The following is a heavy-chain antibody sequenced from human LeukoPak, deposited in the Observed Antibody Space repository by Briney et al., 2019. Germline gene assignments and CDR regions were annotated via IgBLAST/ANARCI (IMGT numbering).Heavy chain of an antibody. CDR3: AKPPGGQRGPYYYYGMDV. D-gene: IGHD3-10*01. CDR2: ISGSGGST. Sequence: GGSLRLSCAASGFTFSSYAMTWVRQAPGKGLEWVSSISGSGGSTSYAVSVKGRFTISRDNSKNSLYLQMNSLRTEDTALYYCAKPPGGQRGPYYYYGMDVWGQGTTVTVSS. V-gene: IGHV3-23*01. CDR1: GFTFSSYA. J-gene: IGHJ6*02.